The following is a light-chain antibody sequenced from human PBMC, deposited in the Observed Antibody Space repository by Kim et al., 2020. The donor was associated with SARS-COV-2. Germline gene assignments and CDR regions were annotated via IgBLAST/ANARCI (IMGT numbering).Light chain of an antibody. CDR2: DVT. V-gene: IGLV2-14*03. CDR1: SSDIGAYNY. J-gene: IGLJ2*01. Sequence: QSALTQPASVSGSPGQSITVSCTGTSSDIGAYNYVSWYQQHPVKAPKLMIYDVTYRPSGVSNRFSGSKSGNTASLTISGLQTDDEADYYCTSYTNSGAFVLFGGGTKLTVL. CDR3: TSYTNSGAFVL.